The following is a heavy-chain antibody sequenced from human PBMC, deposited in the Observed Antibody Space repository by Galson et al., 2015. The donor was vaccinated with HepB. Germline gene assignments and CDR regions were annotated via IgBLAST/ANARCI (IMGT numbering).Heavy chain of an antibody. Sequence: SLRLSCAASGFTFSDYYMSWIRQAPGKGLEWVSYISSSGSTIYYADSVKGRFTISRDNAKNSLYLQMNSLRAEDTAVYYCARFRGGYYDFWSGYYSYWYFDLWGRGTLVTVSS. J-gene: IGHJ2*01. V-gene: IGHV3-11*01. CDR3: ARFRGGYYDFWSGYYSYWYFDL. CDR1: GFTFSDYY. D-gene: IGHD3-3*01. CDR2: ISSSGSTI.